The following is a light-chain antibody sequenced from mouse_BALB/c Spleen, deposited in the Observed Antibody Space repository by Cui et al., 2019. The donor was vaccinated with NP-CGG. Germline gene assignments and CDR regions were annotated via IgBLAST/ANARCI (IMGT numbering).Light chain of an antibody. CDR3: ALWYSNHWV. J-gene: IGLJ1*01. V-gene: IGLV1*01. CDR2: GTN. CDR1: IAAVTTSNY. Sequence: QAVVTQESALTTSSGETVTLTSRSSIAAVTTSNYANLVQEKPDHLFTGLIGGTNNRPPGVPARFSGSLIGDKAALIITGAQTEDEAIYFCALWYSNHWVFGGGTKLTVL.